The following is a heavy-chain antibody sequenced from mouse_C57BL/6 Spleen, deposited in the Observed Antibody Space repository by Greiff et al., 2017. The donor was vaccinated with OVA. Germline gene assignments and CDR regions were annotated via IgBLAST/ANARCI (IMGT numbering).Heavy chain of an antibody. J-gene: IGHJ2*01. D-gene: IGHD1-1*01. CDR1: GYSITSGYY. Sequence: VQLKESGPGLVKPSQSLSLTCSATGYSITSGYYWNWIRQFPGNKLEWMGYISYDGSNNYNPSLKNRISITRDTSENQFFLKLNSVTTEDTAAYYCARGRGVVPFDYWGQGTTLTVSS. V-gene: IGHV3-6*01. CDR3: ARGRGVVPFDY. CDR2: ISYDGSN.